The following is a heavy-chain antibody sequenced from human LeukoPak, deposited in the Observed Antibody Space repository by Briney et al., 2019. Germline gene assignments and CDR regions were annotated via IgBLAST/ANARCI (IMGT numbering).Heavy chain of an antibody. V-gene: IGHV3-23*01. Sequence: GGSLRLSCAASGFTFSSYAMSWVRQAPGKGLEWVSGVSGSGGSTSYADSVKGRLTISRDNSKNTLYLQMNSLRAEDTAVYYCAKEDSSGYYSFDYWGQGTLVSVSS. J-gene: IGHJ4*02. D-gene: IGHD3-22*01. CDR2: VSGSGGST. CDR3: AKEDSSGYYSFDY. CDR1: GFTFSSYA.